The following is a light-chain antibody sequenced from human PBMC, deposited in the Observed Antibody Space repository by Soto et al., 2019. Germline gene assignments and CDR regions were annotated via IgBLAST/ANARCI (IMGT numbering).Light chain of an antibody. CDR3: TSYSKSRVLV. CDR1: SSDIGGYKY. CDR2: EVS. J-gene: IGLJ3*02. V-gene: IGLV2-14*01. Sequence: QSALTQPASVSGSLGQSITISCTGTSSDIGGYKYVSWYQQHPGKAPKLIIFEVSNRPSGVSDRFSGSNSGNTASLTISGLQAEDEADYYCTSYSKSRVLVFCGGPK.